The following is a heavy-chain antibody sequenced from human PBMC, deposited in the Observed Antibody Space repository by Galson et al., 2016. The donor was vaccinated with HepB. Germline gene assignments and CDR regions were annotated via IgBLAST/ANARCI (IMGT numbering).Heavy chain of an antibody. V-gene: IGHV4-38-2*01. J-gene: IGHJ3*02. CDR2: IYYSGST. D-gene: IGHD1-26*01. Sequence: LRLSCAASGFIFSDFYMSWIRQPPGKGLEWIGIIYYSGSTSYNPSLSSRVKISVETSKNQFSLTLKSVTAADTALYYCARFLTSEWDLPERPFDIWGQGTLVTVSS. CDR3: ARFLTSEWDLPERPFDI. CDR1: GFIFSDFY.